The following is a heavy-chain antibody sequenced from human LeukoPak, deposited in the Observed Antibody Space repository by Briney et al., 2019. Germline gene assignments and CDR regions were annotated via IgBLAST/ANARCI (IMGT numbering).Heavy chain of an antibody. D-gene: IGHD3-3*01. J-gene: IGHJ5*02. CDR1: GGTFSSYA. CDR3: ARDGGLRFFP. Sequence: GASVKVSCKASGGTFSSYAISWARQAPGQGLEWMGGIIPIFGTANYAQKFQGRVTITADESTSTAYMELSSLRSEDTAVYYCARDGGLRFFPWGQGTLVTVSS. CDR2: IIPIFGTA. V-gene: IGHV1-69*13.